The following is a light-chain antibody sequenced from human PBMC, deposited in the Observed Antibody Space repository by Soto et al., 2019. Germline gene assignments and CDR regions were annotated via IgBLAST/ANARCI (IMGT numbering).Light chain of an antibody. V-gene: IGLV1-47*01. Sequence: QSVLTQPPSASGTPGQRVTISFSGSSSNIGSNYVYWYQQLPGTAPKLLIYRNNQRPSGVPDRFSGSKSGTSASLAISGLRSEDEADYYCAAWDDSLSGRYVFGTGTKVTVL. J-gene: IGLJ1*01. CDR1: SSNIGSNY. CDR2: RNN. CDR3: AAWDDSLSGRYV.